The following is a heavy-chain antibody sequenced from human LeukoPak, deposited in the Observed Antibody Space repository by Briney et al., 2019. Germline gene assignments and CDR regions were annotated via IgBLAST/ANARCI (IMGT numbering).Heavy chain of an antibody. D-gene: IGHD4-17*01. Sequence: GGSLRLSCAASGFSFSNFAMTWVRQVPGKGLEWVSSITGGHFPTYYTDSVKGRFTISRDNSKNTLYLQMNSLRADDTAVYYCTRDPNGDYVGASESWGQGTLVTVSS. CDR1: GFSFSNFA. CDR2: ITGGHFPT. CDR3: TRDPNGDYVGASES. J-gene: IGHJ4*02. V-gene: IGHV3-23*01.